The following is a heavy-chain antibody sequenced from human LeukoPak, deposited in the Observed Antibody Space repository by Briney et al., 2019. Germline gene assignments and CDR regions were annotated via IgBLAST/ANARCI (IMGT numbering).Heavy chain of an antibody. CDR1: GGSISSGGYC. V-gene: IGHV4-31*03. Sequence: SETLSLTCTVSGGSISSGGYCWTWIRQHPGKGLEWIGYIYYSGSTYYNPSLKSRVTISVDTSKNQFSLKLSSVTAADTAVYYCARWYLDRGFDYWGQGTLVNVSS. CDR3: ARWYLDRGFDY. D-gene: IGHD1-1*01. CDR2: IYYSGST. J-gene: IGHJ4*02.